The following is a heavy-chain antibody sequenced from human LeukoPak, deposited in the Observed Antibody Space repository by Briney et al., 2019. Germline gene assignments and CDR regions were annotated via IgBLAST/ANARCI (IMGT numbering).Heavy chain of an antibody. Sequence: SETLSLTCAVYGGSFSGYYWSWIRQPPGKGLEWIGEINHSGSTNYNPSLKSRVTISVDTSKNQFSLKLSSVTAADTAVYYCARGRQYYDSSGYYEYYFDYWGQGTLVTVSS. D-gene: IGHD3-22*01. CDR2: INHSGST. J-gene: IGHJ4*02. V-gene: IGHV4-34*01. CDR1: GGSFSGYY. CDR3: ARGRQYYDSSGYYEYYFDY.